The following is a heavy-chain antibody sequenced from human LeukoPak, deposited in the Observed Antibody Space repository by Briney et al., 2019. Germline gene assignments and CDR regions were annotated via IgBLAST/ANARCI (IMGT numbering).Heavy chain of an antibody. CDR2: ISGSGGST. Sequence: PGGSLRLSCAVSGFTFSSYAMSWVRRAPGKGLEWVSGISGSGGSTYYADSVKGRFTISRDNSKNTLYLQMNSLRAEDTAVYYCAKGPWSYFYTMDVWGQGIAVTVSS. CDR3: AKGPWSYFYTMDV. V-gene: IGHV3-23*01. D-gene: IGHD2-8*02. J-gene: IGHJ6*02. CDR1: GFTFSSYA.